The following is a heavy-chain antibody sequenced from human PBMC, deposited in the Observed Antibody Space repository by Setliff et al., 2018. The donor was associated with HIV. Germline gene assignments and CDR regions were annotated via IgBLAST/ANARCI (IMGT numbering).Heavy chain of an antibody. D-gene: IGHD3-22*01. V-gene: IGHV1-8*02. CDR3: ARVTMIVVGHYYYYGMDV. CDR1: GYTFTSYD. CDR2: MNPNSGNT. Sequence: GASVKVSCKASGYTFTSYDINWVRQATGQGLEWMGWMNPNSGNTGYAQKFQGRVTMTRNTSISTAYMELSSLRSEDTAVYYCARVTMIVVGHYYYYGMDVWCQGTTVTVSS. J-gene: IGHJ6*02.